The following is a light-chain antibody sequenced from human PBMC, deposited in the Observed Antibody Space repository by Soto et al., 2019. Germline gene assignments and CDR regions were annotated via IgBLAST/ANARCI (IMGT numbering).Light chain of an antibody. J-gene: IGLJ2*01. Sequence: QSALTQPASVSGSPGQSIAISCTGSSSDVGGYNYVSWYQQHSGKAPKLMIYDVSSRPSGVSDRFSGSKSGNTASLTISGLQAEDEAEYYCSSYTSSSTVIFGGGTKPTVL. V-gene: IGLV2-14*03. CDR2: DVS. CDR3: SSYTSSSTVI. CDR1: SSDVGGYNY.